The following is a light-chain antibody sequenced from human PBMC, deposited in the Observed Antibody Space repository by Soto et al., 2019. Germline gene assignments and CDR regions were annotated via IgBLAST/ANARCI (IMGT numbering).Light chain of an antibody. J-gene: IGLJ2*01. CDR1: SSNTGAGYD. Sequence: QAVVTQPPSVSGAPGQRVTISCTGSSSNTGAGYDVHWYQQVPGTAPKLLIFANSNRPSGVPDRFSGSKSGTSASLAITGLQAEDEADYYCQSYDSTLSVVFGGGTKLTVL. CDR3: QSYDSTLSVV. CDR2: ANS. V-gene: IGLV1-40*01.